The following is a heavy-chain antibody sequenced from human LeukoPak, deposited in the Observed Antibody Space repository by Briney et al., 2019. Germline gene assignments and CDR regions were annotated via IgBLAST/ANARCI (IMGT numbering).Heavy chain of an antibody. CDR3: ARQGDRTTPGAFDI. Sequence: GESLKISCKGSGYSFNTYWIGWVRQMPGKGLECMGIIYPGDSEVRYSPSFQGQVTISADKSISTAYLQWSSLKASDSAMYYCARQGDRTTPGAFDIWGQGTMVTVSS. D-gene: IGHD1-14*01. CDR1: GYSFNTYW. J-gene: IGHJ3*02. V-gene: IGHV5-51*01. CDR2: IYPGDSEV.